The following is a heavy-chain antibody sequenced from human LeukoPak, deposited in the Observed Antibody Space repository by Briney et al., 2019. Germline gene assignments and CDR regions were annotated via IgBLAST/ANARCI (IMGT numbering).Heavy chain of an antibody. Sequence: PSESLSLTCTVSGASISSHYWSWIRQSAGKGLEWIGRIYSRGVNYNPSLKSRVSLSVDTTRNQFSLTLTSLTAADTALYFCAREPFLEPSGWNYFDSWGQGTLVSVSS. J-gene: IGHJ4*02. CDR3: AREPFLEPSGWNYFDS. CDR2: IYSRGV. D-gene: IGHD6-19*01. V-gene: IGHV4-4*07. CDR1: GASISSHY.